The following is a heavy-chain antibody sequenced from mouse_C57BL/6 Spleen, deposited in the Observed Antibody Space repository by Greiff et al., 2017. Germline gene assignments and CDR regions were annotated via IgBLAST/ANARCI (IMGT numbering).Heavy chain of an antibody. Sequence: QVQLQQPGAELVKPGASVQLSCKASGYTFTSYWMHWVKQRPGQGLEWIGVIHPYSGSTNYNEKFKSKATLTVDKSSSTAYMQLSSLTSEDSAVYDCARDDDGYSDLDYWGQGTTLTVSS. D-gene: IGHD2-3*01. CDR1: GYTFTSYW. CDR2: IHPYSGST. V-gene: IGHV1-64*01. J-gene: IGHJ2*01. CDR3: ARDDDGYSDLDY.